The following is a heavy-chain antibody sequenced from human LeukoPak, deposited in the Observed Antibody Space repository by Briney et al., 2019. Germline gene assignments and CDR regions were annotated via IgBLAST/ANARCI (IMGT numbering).Heavy chain of an antibody. CDR3: ARGQWELLYAFDI. J-gene: IGHJ3*02. V-gene: IGHV4-34*01. D-gene: IGHD1-26*01. CDR1: GGSFSGYY. Sequence: SETLSLTCAVYGGSFSGYYWSWIRQPPGKGLGWIGEINHSGSTNYNPSLKSRVTISVDTSKNQFSLKLSSVTAADTAVYYCARGQWELLYAFDIWGQGTMVTVSS. CDR2: INHSGST.